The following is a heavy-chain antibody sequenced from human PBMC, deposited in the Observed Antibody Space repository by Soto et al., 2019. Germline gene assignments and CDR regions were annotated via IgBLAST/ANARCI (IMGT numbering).Heavy chain of an antibody. J-gene: IGHJ4*02. CDR1: GCSISDYY. CDR3: ARLGRWLQALDS. D-gene: IGHD5-12*01. CDR2: IYYTGST. Sequence: SETLSLTCTFSGCSISDYYWSLIRQPPGKGLEWVGYIYYTGSTTYNPSLKSRLTLSVDTSKNQFSLKLHSVSAADTAVYYCARLGRWLQALDSWGQGTLVTVSS. V-gene: IGHV4-59*08.